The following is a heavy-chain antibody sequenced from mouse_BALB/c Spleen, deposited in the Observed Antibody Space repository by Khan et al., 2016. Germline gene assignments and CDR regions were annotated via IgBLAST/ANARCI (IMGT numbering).Heavy chain of an antibody. CDR1: GYTFTDYN. D-gene: IGHD2-1*01. Sequence: VRLQQSGPELVKPGASVKIPCKASGYTFTDYNMDWVKQSHGKSLEWIGDIDPYNGGTIYNQKFKGKATLTVDESSSTAYMELRSLTSEDTAVYYGARGYVNYGPAMDYWGQGTSVTVSS. J-gene: IGHJ4*01. CDR2: IDPYNGGT. CDR3: ARGYVNYGPAMDY. V-gene: IGHV1-18*01.